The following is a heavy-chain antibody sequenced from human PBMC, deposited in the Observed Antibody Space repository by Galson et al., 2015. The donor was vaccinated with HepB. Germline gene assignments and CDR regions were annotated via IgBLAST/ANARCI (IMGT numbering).Heavy chain of an antibody. V-gene: IGHV1-18*04. CDR1: GYTFTSYG. Sequence: SVKVSCKASGYTFTSYGISWVRQAPGQGLEWIGWISAYNGNTNYAQKLQGRVTMTTDTSTSTAYMELRSLRSDATAVYYCARGETTVGTPDYRGQGTLVTVSS. D-gene: IGHD4-23*01. J-gene: IGHJ4*02. CDR3: ARGETTVGTPDY. CDR2: ISAYNGNT.